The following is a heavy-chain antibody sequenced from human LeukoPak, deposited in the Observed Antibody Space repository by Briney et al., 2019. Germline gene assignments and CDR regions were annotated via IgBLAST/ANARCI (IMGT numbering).Heavy chain of an antibody. J-gene: IGHJ3*02. D-gene: IGHD3-3*01. Sequence: PSETLSLTCTVSGGSISSATYYWSWIRQPAGKGLEWIGHIYTSGSTDYNPSLKSRVTISVDTSKNQFSLKVSSVTAADTAVYYCAREYSDFWSGYSADVFDIWGQGTMVTVSS. V-gene: IGHV4-61*09. CDR1: GGSISSATYY. CDR2: IYTSGST. CDR3: AREYSDFWSGYSADVFDI.